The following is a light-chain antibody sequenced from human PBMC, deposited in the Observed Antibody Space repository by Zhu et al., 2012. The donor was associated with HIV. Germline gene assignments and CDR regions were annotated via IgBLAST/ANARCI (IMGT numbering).Light chain of an antibody. J-gene: IGKJ4*01. CDR3: QQRSNWPPT. CDR2: DVA. Sequence: DIVLTQSPDTLSLSPGERATLSCKASQTITTYLAWYQQHPGQAPRLLIYDVANRANGVPARFSASGSGTDFTLTISSLEPEDFAVYYCQQRSNWPPTFGGGTKVEIK. CDR1: QTITTY. V-gene: IGKV3-11*01.